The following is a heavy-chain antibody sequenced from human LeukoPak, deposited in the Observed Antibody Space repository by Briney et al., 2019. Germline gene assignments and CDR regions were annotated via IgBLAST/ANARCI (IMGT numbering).Heavy chain of an antibody. J-gene: IGHJ4*02. CDR2: IDSDGSLI. Sequence: LAGGSLRLSCAASGFTVSSYWMHWVRHVPGKGLVWVSRIDSDGSLINYADSVEGRFTISRDNAKNTLYRQMNTLRAEDTALYYCARGAAVGNWGQGTLVTVSS. D-gene: IGHD6-19*01. V-gene: IGHV3-74*01. CDR3: ARGAAVGN. CDR1: GFTVSSYW.